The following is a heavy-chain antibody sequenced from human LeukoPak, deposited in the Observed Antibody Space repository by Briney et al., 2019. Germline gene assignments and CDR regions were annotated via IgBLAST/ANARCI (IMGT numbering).Heavy chain of an antibody. CDR1: GFTFCTYG. CDR3: LVTCYGAIY. Sequence: GGSLRLSCAASGFTFCTYGMHWVRQAPGKGLEWVAVISYDGSNKYYADSVKARFTVSRDNSKNTLYLQMDSLRADDTAMYYCLVTCYGAIYWGQGTLVTVSS. J-gene: IGHJ4*02. CDR2: ISYDGSNK. V-gene: IGHV3-30*03. D-gene: IGHD4/OR15-4a*01.